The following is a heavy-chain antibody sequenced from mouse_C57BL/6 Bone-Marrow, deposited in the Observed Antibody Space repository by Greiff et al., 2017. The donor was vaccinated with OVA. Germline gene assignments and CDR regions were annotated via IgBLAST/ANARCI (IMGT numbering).Heavy chain of an antibody. Sequence: QVQLQQPGAELVKPGASVKLSCKASGYTFTSYWMHWVKQRPGRGLAWIGRIDPTSGGTKYNEKFKSKATLTVDKPSSPAYMQLSSLTAEDAAVYYCARWYDYARPYFDYWGQGTTLTVSS. V-gene: IGHV1-72*01. CDR1: GYTFTSYW. D-gene: IGHD2-4*01. CDR2: IDPTSGGT. CDR3: ARWYDYARPYFDY. J-gene: IGHJ2*01.